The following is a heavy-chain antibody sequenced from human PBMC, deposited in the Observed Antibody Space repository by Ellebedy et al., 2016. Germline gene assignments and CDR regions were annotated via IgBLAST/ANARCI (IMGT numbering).Heavy chain of an antibody. CDR1: GFTFSSYA. CDR2: FSGSGGST. CDR3: SRHTDYALDY. V-gene: IGHV3-23*01. Sequence: GGSLRLSCAASGFTFSSYAMSWVRQAPGKGLEWVSAFSGSGGSTYYADSVKGRFSISRDNAKNSLYLQMNSLRAEDTAVYYCSRHTDYALDYWGQGALVTVSS. J-gene: IGHJ4*02. D-gene: IGHD4-17*01.